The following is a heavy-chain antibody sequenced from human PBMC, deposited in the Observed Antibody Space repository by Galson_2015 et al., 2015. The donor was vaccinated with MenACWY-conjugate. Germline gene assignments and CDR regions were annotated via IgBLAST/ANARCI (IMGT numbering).Heavy chain of an antibody. D-gene: IGHD1-26*01. CDR3: AREQWELGVWGTNFDY. J-gene: IGHJ4*02. V-gene: IGHV1-3*01. Sequence: WMGWINAGNGDTRYSQNFQGRVTITRDTSASTVYVELSSLRSEDTAVYYCAREQWELGVWGTNFDYWGQGTLVTVSS. CDR2: INAGNGDT.